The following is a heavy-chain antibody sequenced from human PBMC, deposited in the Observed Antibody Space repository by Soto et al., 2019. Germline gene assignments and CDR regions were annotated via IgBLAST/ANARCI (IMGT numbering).Heavy chain of an antibody. Sequence: SETLSLTCTVSGGSISSGDSYWSWIRQPPGKGLEWIGYIYYSGSTYYNPSLKSRVTTSVDTSKNQFSLKLSSVTAADTAVYYCASSNQADSGLWYFDIWCRGTLVTVSS. J-gene: IGHJ2*01. CDR3: ASSNQADSGLWYFDI. D-gene: IGHD4-17*01. CDR2: IYYSGST. CDR1: GGSISSGDSY. V-gene: IGHV4-30-4*01.